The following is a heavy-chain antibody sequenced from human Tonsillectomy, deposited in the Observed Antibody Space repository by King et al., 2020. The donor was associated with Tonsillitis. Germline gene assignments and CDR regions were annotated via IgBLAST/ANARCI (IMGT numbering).Heavy chain of an antibody. CDR1: GGSISGYY. J-gene: IGHJ6*02. CDR3: ARHEIEEWSVGTCNYYYYLMDV. Sequence: VQLQESGPGLVKPSETLSLTCSVSGGSISGYYWSWIRQSPGKGLEWVGYIYHGGNINYNPSLKSRLTISADTSNNQVSLKLSSVTAADTAVYYCARHEIEEWSVGTCNYYYYLMDVWGQGTTVTVSS. CDR2: IYHGGNI. D-gene: IGHD3-3*01. V-gene: IGHV4-59*08.